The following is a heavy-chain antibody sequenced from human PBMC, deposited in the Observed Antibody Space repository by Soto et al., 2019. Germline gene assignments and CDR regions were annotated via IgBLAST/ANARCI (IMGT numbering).Heavy chain of an antibody. CDR2: IIPIYGTA. J-gene: IGHJ4*02. Sequence: GASVKVSCKASGYTFTSYGISWVRQAPGQGLEWMGGIIPIYGTANYAQKFQGRVTITADESTSTAYMELSSLRSEDTAVYYCASGGKAAADDLVYWGQGTLVTVSS. V-gene: IGHV1-69*13. D-gene: IGHD6-13*01. CDR1: GYTFTSYG. CDR3: ASGGKAAADDLVY.